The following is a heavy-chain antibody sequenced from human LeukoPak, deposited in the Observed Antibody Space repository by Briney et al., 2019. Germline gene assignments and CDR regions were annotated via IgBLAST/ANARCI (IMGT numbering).Heavy chain of an antibody. J-gene: IGHJ4*02. CDR3: SSLLSSGLPKY. CDR1: GGSISSYY. D-gene: IGHD3-22*01. Sequence: PSETLSLTCTVSGGSISSYYWSCLRQSPGKGLEWIAYIHYTGTTNYNPSLKSRVTISLDASKNQFSLKLSSVTAADTAVYYCSSLLSSGLPKYWGQGALVTVSS. CDR2: IHYTGTT. V-gene: IGHV4-59*08.